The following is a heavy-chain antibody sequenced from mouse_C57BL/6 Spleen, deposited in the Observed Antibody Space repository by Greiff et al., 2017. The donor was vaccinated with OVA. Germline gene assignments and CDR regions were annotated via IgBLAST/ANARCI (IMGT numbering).Heavy chain of an antibody. Sequence: EVMLVESGGDLVKPGGSLKLSCAASGFTFSSYGMSWVRQTPDKRLEWVATISSGGSYTYYPDSVKGRFTISRDNAKNTLYLQMSSLKSEDTAMYYCARHDGNLCYAMDYWGQGTSVTVSS. D-gene: IGHD2-1*01. CDR1: GFTFSSYG. CDR3: ARHDGNLCYAMDY. J-gene: IGHJ4*01. V-gene: IGHV5-6*01. CDR2: ISSGGSYT.